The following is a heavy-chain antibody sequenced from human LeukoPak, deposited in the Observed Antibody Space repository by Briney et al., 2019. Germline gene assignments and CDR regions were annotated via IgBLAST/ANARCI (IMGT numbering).Heavy chain of an antibody. CDR1: GFTFSSYS. CDR3: ARDSCSSTSCYSQYYYYGMDV. CDR2: ISSSSSTI. J-gene: IGHJ6*02. V-gene: IGHV3-48*01. D-gene: IGHD2-2*01. Sequence: GGSLRLSCAAPGFTFSSYSMNWVRQAPGKGLEWVSYISSSSSTIYYADSVKGRFTISRDNAKNSLYLQMNSLRAEDTAVYYCARDSCSSTSCYSQYYYYGMDVWGQGTTVAVSS.